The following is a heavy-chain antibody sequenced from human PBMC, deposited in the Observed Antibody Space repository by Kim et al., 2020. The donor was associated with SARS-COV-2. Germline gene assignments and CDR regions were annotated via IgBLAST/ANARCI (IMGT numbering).Heavy chain of an antibody. J-gene: IGHJ3*02. Sequence: GGSLRLSCVASGFTFSTYGMHWVRQAPGKGLEWVAVIEYDGSNKYYADSVKGRFTTSRNNSKNTLYLQMTSTRAEDTAVYYCAKDLIATAGWDAFDIWGRRGIVAVSP. CDR2: IEYDGSNK. CDR1: GFTFSTYG. CDR3: AKDLIATAGWDAFDI. V-gene: IGHV3-30*18. D-gene: IGHD6-13*01.